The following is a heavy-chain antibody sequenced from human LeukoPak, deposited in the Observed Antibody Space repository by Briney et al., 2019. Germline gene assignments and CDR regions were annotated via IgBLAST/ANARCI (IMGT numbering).Heavy chain of an antibody. D-gene: IGHD2-2*02. Sequence: PGGSLRLSCAASGFTFSSYGMHWVRQAPGKGLEWVAVIWYDGSNKYYADSVKGRFTISRDNSKNTLYLQMSSLRTEDTALYYCVKDRTIYPLAFDYWGQGTLVTVSS. CDR3: VKDRTIYPLAFDY. CDR2: IWYDGSNK. V-gene: IGHV3-30*02. J-gene: IGHJ4*02. CDR1: GFTFSSYG.